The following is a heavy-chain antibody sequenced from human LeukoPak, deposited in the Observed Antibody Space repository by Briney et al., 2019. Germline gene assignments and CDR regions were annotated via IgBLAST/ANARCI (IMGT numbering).Heavy chain of an antibody. CDR1: GASVSSPSFV. D-gene: IGHD2-15*01. V-gene: IGHV4-39*01. Sequence: SETLSLTCSVSGASVSSPSFVGGWIRLPPGKGLEWIGTVFSNNPSLKSRVSISVDTSKNEFSLKVNSVTAADTAVYHCVRFSPSGQNVDFWGKGTTVTVSS. J-gene: IGHJ6*04. CDR2: VFS. CDR3: VRFSPSGQNVDF.